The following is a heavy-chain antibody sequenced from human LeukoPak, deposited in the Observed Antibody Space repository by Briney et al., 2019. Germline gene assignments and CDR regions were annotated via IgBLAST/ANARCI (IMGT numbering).Heavy chain of an antibody. D-gene: IGHD1-26*01. Sequence: GGSLRLSCAVSGYIFRNYGMHWVRQAPGKGLEWLAVVNFDGRNKYYADSVKGRFTISRDDSKNTLYLQMNRLRPEDTGIYYCAKWEGNSEYYLDYWGQGTLVTVSS. V-gene: IGHV3-33*06. CDR2: VNFDGRNK. CDR3: AKWEGNSEYYLDY. CDR1: GYIFRNYG. J-gene: IGHJ4*02.